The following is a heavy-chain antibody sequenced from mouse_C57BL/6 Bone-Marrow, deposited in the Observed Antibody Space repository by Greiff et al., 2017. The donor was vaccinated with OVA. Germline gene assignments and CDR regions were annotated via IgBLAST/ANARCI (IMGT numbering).Heavy chain of an antibody. D-gene: IGHD1-1*01. J-gene: IGHJ1*03. V-gene: IGHV1-54*01. CDR1: GYAFTNYL. Sequence: QVQLQQSGAELVRPGTSVKVSCKASGYAFTNYLIEWVKQRPGQGLEWIGVINPGSGGTNYNEKFKGKATLTADKSSSTAYMQLSILTSEDSAVYFCARSHYGSSYWYFDVWGTGTTVTVSS. CDR3: ARSHYGSSYWYFDV. CDR2: INPGSGGT.